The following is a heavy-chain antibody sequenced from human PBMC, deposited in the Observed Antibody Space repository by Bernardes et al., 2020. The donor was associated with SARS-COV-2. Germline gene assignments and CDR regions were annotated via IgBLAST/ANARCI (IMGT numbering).Heavy chain of an antibody. CDR1: GGSISSGGYY. V-gene: IGHV4-31*03. Sequence: SETLSLTCTVSGGSISSGGYYWSWLRQHPGKGLEWIGYIYYSGSTYYNPSLKSRLTISVDTSKNQFSLKLSSVTAADTAVYYCARSTYGSGSCDYWGQGTLVTVSS. D-gene: IGHD3-10*01. CDR2: IYYSGST. J-gene: IGHJ4*02. CDR3: ARSTYGSGSCDY.